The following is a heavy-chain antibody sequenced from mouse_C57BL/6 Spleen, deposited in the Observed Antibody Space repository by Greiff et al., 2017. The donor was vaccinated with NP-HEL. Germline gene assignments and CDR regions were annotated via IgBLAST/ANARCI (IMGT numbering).Heavy chain of an antibody. CDR1: GYTFTSYW. Sequence: QVQLQQPGAELVKPGASVKLSCKASGYTFTSYWMHWVQQRPGQGLEWIGMIHPNSGSTNYNEKFTSKATLTVDKASSTAYVQLSIRTSEDSAVYYCARRRRTGTYAMDDGGKGTSVTVSS. CDR3: ARRRRTGTYAMDD. CDR2: IHPNSGST. V-gene: IGHV1-64*01. J-gene: IGHJ4*01. D-gene: IGHD4-1*01.